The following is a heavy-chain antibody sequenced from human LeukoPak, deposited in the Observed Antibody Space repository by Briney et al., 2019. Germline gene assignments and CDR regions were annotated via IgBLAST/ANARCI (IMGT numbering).Heavy chain of an antibody. CDR1: GFTFSGYA. J-gene: IGHJ4*02. CDR2: IGGPGFTT. V-gene: IGHV3-23*01. D-gene: IGHD6-13*01. CDR3: AKGTLTKTHGISWDPFDY. Sequence: GGSLRLSCAASGFTFSGYAMSWVRQAPGKGLEWVSAIGGPGFTTHYAVSVKGRFTISRDNSQSTLYLQMNSLRAEDTAVYYCAKGTLTKTHGISWDPFDYWGQGTLVTVSS.